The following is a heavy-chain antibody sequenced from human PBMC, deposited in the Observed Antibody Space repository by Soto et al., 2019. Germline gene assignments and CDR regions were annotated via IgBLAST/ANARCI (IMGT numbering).Heavy chain of an antibody. CDR1: GFTFSSYG. CDR2: IWYDGSNK. D-gene: IGHD6-19*01. Sequence: GGSLRLSCAASGFTFSSYGMHWVRQAPGKGLEWVAVIWYDGSNKYYADSVKGRFTISRDNSKNTLYLQMNSLRAEDTAVYYCARDNVYSSGEEYFQHWGQGTLVTVSS. V-gene: IGHV3-33*01. J-gene: IGHJ1*01. CDR3: ARDNVYSSGEEYFQH.